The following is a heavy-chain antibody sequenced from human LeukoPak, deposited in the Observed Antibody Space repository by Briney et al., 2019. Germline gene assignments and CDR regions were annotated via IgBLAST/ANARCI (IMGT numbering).Heavy chain of an antibody. J-gene: IGHJ5*02. CDR1: GFTFSSY. D-gene: IGHD2-15*01. Sequence: SGGSLRLSCAASGFTFSSYMNWVRQAPGKGLEWVSSISSTSSYIYYADSVKGRFTISRDNAKNSLYLLMNSLRAEDTAVYYCARRGTTYCTVDSCHPNWFDPWGQGTLVTVSS. CDR2: ISSTSSYI. CDR3: ARRGTTYCTVDSCHPNWFDP. V-gene: IGHV3-21*04.